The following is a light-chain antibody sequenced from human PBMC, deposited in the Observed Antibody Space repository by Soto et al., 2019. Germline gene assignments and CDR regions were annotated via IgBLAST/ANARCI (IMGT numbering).Light chain of an antibody. V-gene: IGKV1-5*01. Sequence: DIQMTQSPSTLSASVGGRVTITCRASQSVGTWVAWYQQKPGKAPKLLIHGASNLESGVPSRFSGSGYGTEFTLTITTLQPDDFATYFCQQYYRNTWSFGPGTKVDIK. J-gene: IGKJ1*01. CDR3: QQYYRNTWS. CDR2: GAS. CDR1: QSVGTW.